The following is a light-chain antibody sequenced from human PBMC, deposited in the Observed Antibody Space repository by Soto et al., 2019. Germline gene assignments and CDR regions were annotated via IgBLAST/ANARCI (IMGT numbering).Light chain of an antibody. CDR2: DVS. CDR3: SSYTGSTTLHYV. V-gene: IGLV2-14*01. Sequence: QSALTQPASVSGSPGQSITISCTGTSSDVGGYNYVSWYQQHPGKAPKLLFYDVSNRPSGASNRFSGSKSGNTASLTISGLQAEDEADYYCSSYTGSTTLHYVFGTGTKVTVL. J-gene: IGLJ1*01. CDR1: SSDVGGYNY.